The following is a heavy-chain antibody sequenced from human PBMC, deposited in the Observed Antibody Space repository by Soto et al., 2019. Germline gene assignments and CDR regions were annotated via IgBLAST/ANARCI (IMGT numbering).Heavy chain of an antibody. CDR3: TAVPPETRVGAGPDYYYGMDV. CDR1: GFTFTSSA. J-gene: IGHJ6*02. CDR2: IVVGSGNT. Sequence: AVKVSCKASGFTFTSSAVQWVRQASGQRLEWIGWIVVGSGNTNYAQKFQERVTITRDMSTSTAYMELSSLRSEDTAVYYWTAVPPETRVGAGPDYYYGMDVWGQGTTVTVSS. D-gene: IGHD1-26*01. V-gene: IGHV1-58*01.